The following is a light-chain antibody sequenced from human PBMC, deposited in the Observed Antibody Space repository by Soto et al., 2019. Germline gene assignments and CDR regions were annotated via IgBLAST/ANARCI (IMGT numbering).Light chain of an antibody. CDR2: EVS. J-gene: IGLJ2*01. Sequence: QSVLTQPPSASGSPGQSVTISCTGTRSDVGGYNYVPWYRQHPGKAPKLIIYEVSKRPSGVPDRFSGSKSGNTASLTVSGLQAEDEADYYCGSYADSNTGLFGGGTKLTVL. V-gene: IGLV2-8*01. CDR3: GSYADSNTGL. CDR1: RSDVGGYNY.